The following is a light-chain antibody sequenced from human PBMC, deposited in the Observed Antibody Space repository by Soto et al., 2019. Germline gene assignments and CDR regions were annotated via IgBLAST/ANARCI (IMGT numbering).Light chain of an antibody. V-gene: IGKV2D-29*01. CDR3: MQSIHLRT. CDR1: QSLLHSDGKNY. J-gene: IGKJ1*01. CDR2: ELS. Sequence: DIVMTQTPLSLSVTPGQPASISCKSSQSLLHSDGKNYLYWYLQKTGQPPKLLIYELSYRFPGVPDRFSGSGSGTDFTLEISRVEAENVGVYYCMQSIHLRTFGQGTKVDIK.